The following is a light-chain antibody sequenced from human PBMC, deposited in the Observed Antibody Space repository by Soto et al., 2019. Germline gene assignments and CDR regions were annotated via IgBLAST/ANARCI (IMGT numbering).Light chain of an antibody. J-gene: IGKJ5*01. CDR3: MQGTHWPPIT. CDR2: TIS. CDR1: QGLVLSDGNTY. Sequence: DVVMTQSPLSLPVPLGQPASISCRSSQGLVLSDGNTYLSWFHQRPGQSPRRLIYTISDRASGVPDRFSGSGSGTDFTLKISGLEAEDVGVYYCMQGTHWPPITFGQGTRLEI. V-gene: IGKV2-30*01.